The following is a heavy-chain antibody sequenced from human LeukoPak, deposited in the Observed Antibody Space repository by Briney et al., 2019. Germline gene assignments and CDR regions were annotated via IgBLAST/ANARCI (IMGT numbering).Heavy chain of an antibody. CDR1: GDSISSGGYY. CDR2: IYDSGST. CDR3: TRALGIGPDY. J-gene: IGHJ4*02. Sequence: SETLSLTCTVSGDSISSGGYYWSWIRQHPGKGLEWIGYIYDSGSTYYNPSLGSRVTISVDTSKDQFSLNLSSVIAADSAVYYCTRALGIGPDYWGQGTLVTVSS. V-gene: IGHV4-31*03. D-gene: IGHD2-21*01.